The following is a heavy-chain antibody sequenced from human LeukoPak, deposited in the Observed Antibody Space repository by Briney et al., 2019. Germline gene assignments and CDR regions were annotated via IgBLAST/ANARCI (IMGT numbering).Heavy chain of an antibody. J-gene: IGHJ3*02. CDR3: ARGAAAGTSDAFDI. V-gene: IGHV4-4*07. CDR2: IYTSGST. CDR1: GGSISSYY. Sequence: SETLSLTCTVSGGSISSYYWSWIRQPAGEGLEWIGRIYTSGSTNYNPSLKSRVTMSVDTSKNQFSLKLSSVTAADTAVYYCARGAAAGTSDAFDIWGQGTMVTVSS. D-gene: IGHD6-13*01.